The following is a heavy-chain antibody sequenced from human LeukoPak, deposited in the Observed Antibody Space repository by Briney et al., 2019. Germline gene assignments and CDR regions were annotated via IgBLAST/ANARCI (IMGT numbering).Heavy chain of an antibody. V-gene: IGHV1-2*02. CDR1: GYTFTGYS. CDR3: ARGYVWIEMGLGY. CDR2: INPNSGDT. D-gene: IGHD3/OR15-3a*01. Sequence: GASVKVSCKASGYTFTGYSIYWVRQAPGQGLEWMGGINPNSGDTNFAQKFQGRVTMTRDTSISTAYMELSGLRSDDTAIYYCARGYVWIEMGLGYWDQGTLVTVSS. J-gene: IGHJ4*02.